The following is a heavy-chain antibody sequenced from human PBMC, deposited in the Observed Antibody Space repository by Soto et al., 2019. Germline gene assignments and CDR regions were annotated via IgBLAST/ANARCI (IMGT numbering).Heavy chain of an antibody. CDR2: INPNSGGT. CDR1: GYTFTGYY. CDR3: ARDIRVSAGTGWFDP. Sequence: QVQLVQSGAEVKKPGASVKVSCKASGYTFTGYYMHWVRQAPGQGLEWMGWINPNSGGTNYAQKFQGWGTMTRDPSISTAYMELSRLGSDDTAVYYWARDIRVSAGTGWFDPWGQGTLVTVSS. V-gene: IGHV1-2*04. J-gene: IGHJ5*02. D-gene: IGHD6-19*01.